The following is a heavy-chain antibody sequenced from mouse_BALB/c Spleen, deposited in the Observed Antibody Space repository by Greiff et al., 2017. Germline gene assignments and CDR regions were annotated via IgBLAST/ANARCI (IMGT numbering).Heavy chain of an antibody. CDR1: GFTFSDYG. CDR2: ISNLAYSI. D-gene: IGHD3-2*01. Sequence: EVQLVESGGGLVQPGGSRKLSCAASGFTFSDYGMAWVRQAPGKGPEWVAFISNLAYSIYYADTVTGRFTISRENAKNTLYLEMSSLRSEDTAMYYCARVDSSGYVNYAMDYWGQGTSVTVSS. V-gene: IGHV5-15*02. CDR3: ARVDSSGYVNYAMDY. J-gene: IGHJ4*01.